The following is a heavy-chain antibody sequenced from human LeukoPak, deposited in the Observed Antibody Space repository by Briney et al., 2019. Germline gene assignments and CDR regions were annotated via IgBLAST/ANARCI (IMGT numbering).Heavy chain of an antibody. J-gene: IGHJ5*02. CDR3: ARGTYYYGSGNYNWFDP. CDR1: GGSISSYY. Sequence: SETLSLTCTVSGGSISSYYWSWIRQPPGKGLEWIGCVYYTGSTNYNPSLKSRVTISVDTSKNQFSLEVNSVTAAETAVYYCARGTYYYGSGNYNWFDPWGQGTLVTVSS. CDR2: VYYTGST. V-gene: IGHV4-59*08. D-gene: IGHD3-10*01.